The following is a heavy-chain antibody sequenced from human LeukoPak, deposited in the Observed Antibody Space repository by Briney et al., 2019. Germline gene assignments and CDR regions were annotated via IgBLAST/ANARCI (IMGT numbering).Heavy chain of an antibody. CDR2: INPNSGGT. D-gene: IGHD3-16*01. J-gene: IGHJ6*02. CDR1: GYTFTGYY. CDR3: ARALISDDYVFMDV. V-gene: IGHV1-2*02. Sequence: ASVMVSCKASGYTFTGYYTQWVRQAPGQGLEWMGWINPNSGGTNYAQKFQGRVTMTRDTYITTAYMELSRLSSDDTAVYYCARALISDDYVFMDVWGQGTTVTVSS.